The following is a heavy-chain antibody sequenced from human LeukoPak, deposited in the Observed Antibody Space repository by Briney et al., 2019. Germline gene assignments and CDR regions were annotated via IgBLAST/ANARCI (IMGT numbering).Heavy chain of an antibody. CDR2: IYHSGST. CDR3: ARGPYGSSWYV. CDR1: GGSINVNY. V-gene: IGHV4-59*01. Sequence: SETPSLTCSVSGGSINVNYWSWIRQPPGKGLEWIGYIYHSGSTNYNPSLNSRVAMSVDTSRNQFSLRLTSVTAADTAVYYCARGPYGSSWYVWGQGTLVTVSS. D-gene: IGHD6-13*01. J-gene: IGHJ4*02.